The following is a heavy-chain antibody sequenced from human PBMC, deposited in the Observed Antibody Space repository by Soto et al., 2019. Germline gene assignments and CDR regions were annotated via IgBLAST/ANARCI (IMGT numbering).Heavy chain of an antibody. CDR3: VRWAHGTFADY. D-gene: IGHD1-7*01. J-gene: IGHJ4*02. CDR2: ISSRDNTI. Sequence: GGSLRLSCAASGFSFSSFEMNWVRQAPGKGLECISYISSRDNTIYYADSVKGRFTVSRDNAKNSLFLQMNSLRAEDTAVYYCVRWAHGTFADYSGQGTLVTVSS. CDR1: GFSFSSFE. V-gene: IGHV3-48*03.